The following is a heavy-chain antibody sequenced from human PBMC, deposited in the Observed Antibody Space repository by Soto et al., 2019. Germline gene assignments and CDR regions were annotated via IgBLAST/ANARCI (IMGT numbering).Heavy chain of an antibody. J-gene: IGHJ4*02. V-gene: IGHV3-23*01. CDR2: ITGDAGGS. D-gene: IGHD2-15*01. CDR1: GFTFSSYA. Sequence: GGSLRLSCVASGFTFSSYAMTWVHQTPGKGLETISLITGDAGGSYYADSVKGRLTISRDNSKNTLYLQMNSLRAEDTAVYYCAKAPSPRCSGFVCYPLDSWGQGTQVTVSS. CDR3: AKAPSPRCSGFVCYPLDS.